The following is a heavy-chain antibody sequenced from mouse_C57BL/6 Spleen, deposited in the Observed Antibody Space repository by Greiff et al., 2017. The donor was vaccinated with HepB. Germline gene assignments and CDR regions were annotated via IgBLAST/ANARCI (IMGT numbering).Heavy chain of an antibody. CDR3: ARGIYYGSSTYYFDY. V-gene: IGHV1-69*01. CDR2: IDPSDSYT. J-gene: IGHJ2*01. CDR1: GYTFTSYW. Sequence: VQLQQPGAELVMPGASVKLSCKASGYTFTSYWMHWVKQRPGQGLEWIGEIDPSDSYTNYNQKFKGKSTLTVDKSSSTAYMQLSSLTSEDSAVYYCARGIYYGSSTYYFDYWGQGTTLTVSS. D-gene: IGHD1-1*01.